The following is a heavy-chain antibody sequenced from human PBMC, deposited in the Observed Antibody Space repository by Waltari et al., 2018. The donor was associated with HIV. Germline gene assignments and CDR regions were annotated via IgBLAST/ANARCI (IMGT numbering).Heavy chain of an antibody. V-gene: IGHV4-38-2*01. CDR3: ARQPAPDSTWFQIYFDY. CDR1: HFSISSGHY. D-gene: IGHD6-13*01. Sequence: QVQLQESGPGLVKPSDTLSLTCAVSHFSISSGHYWGWIRQSPGKGLAWIGSVIHSESTCSKPSFRSRGSISVDTSKNQSSLKLTSVTAADTAVYYCARQPAPDSTWFQIYFDYWGQGTVVTVSS. CDR2: VIHSEST. J-gene: IGHJ4*02.